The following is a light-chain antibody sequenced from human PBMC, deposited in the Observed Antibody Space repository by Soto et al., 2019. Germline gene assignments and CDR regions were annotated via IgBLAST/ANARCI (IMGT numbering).Light chain of an antibody. CDR2: GAS. CDR3: QQYGSPPLT. J-gene: IGKJ4*01. V-gene: IGKV3-20*01. Sequence: EIVLTHSPGTLSLSPGERGTLSCRASQSVSSSYLAWYQQKPGQAPKLLIYGASRRVTGIPDRFRGIGSGADFTLTISRLEPEDFAVYYCQQYGSPPLTFGGGTKVDIK. CDR1: QSVSSSY.